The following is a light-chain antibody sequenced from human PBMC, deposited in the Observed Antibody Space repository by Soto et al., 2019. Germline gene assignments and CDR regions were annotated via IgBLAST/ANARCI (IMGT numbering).Light chain of an antibody. J-gene: IGKJ5*01. CDR3: MQATQFPIT. Sequence: DVAMTQSPLSLPVTLGQPASISCRSSQSLVDSDGDTYLNWFQQRPGQSPRRLIYKISDRFSGVPDRFSGSGAGTDFTLKISRVEAEDVGVYYCMQATQFPITFGQGTRLEIK. V-gene: IGKV2-24*01. CDR2: KIS. CDR1: QSLVDSDGDTY.